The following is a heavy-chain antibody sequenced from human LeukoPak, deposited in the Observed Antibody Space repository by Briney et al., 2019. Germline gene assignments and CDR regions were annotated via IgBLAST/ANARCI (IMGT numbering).Heavy chain of an antibody. CDR1: GFTFSSYW. J-gene: IGHJ4*02. Sequence: GGSLRLSCAASGFTFSSYWMSWVRQAPGKGLEWVANIKQDGSEKYYVDSVKGRFTISRDNSKNTLYLQMNSLRAEDTAVYYCARDSEPGIAASYYFDYWGQGTLVTVSS. D-gene: IGHD6-13*01. CDR2: IKQDGSEK. CDR3: ARDSEPGIAASYYFDY. V-gene: IGHV3-7*01.